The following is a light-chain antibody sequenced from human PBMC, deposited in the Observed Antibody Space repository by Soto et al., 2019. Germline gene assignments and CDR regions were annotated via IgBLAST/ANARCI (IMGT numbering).Light chain of an antibody. CDR3: QHYNNWPRT. Sequence: EIVMTQSPATLSVSPGERATLSCRASQRVSSNLAWYQQKPGQAPRLLIYGASTRATGIPARFSGSGSGTEFTITISSLQSEDFAFYYCQHYNNWPRTFGQGTKVEIK. CDR2: GAS. CDR1: QRVSSN. J-gene: IGKJ1*01. V-gene: IGKV3-15*01.